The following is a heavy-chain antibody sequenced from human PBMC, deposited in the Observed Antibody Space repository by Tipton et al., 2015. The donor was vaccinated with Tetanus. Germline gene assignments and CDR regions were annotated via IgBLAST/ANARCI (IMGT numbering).Heavy chain of an antibody. CDR3: ASGSTLDY. V-gene: IGHV3-7*01. CDR2: IKQDGRER. D-gene: IGHD6-25*01. J-gene: IGHJ4*02. Sequence: SLRLSCAASGYIVSNNYMTWVRQAPGKGLEWVASIKQDGRERYYVDSVKGRFTISRDNAKNSLYLQMSSLRGDDTAVYYCASGSTLDYWGQGALVSVSS. CDR1: GYIVSNNY.